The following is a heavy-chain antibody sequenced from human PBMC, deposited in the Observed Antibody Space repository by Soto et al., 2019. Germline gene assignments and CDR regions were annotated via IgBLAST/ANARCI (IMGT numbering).Heavy chain of an antibody. CDR3: ARTPWDGYTVYYFDY. V-gene: IGHV4-4*02. CDR2: IYHSGST. CDR1: GGSISSSNW. D-gene: IGHD5-18*01. J-gene: IGHJ4*02. Sequence: QVQLQESGPGLVKPSGTLSLTCAVSGGSISSSNWWSWVRQPPGKGLEWIGEIYHSGSTNYNPSLKSRGTISVDKDKNQFSLKLSFVTAADAAVYSCARTPWDGYTVYYFDYWGQGTLVSVSS.